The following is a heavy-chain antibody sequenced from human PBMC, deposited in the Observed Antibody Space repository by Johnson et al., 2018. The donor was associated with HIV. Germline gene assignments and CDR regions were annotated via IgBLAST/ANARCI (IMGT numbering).Heavy chain of an antibody. D-gene: IGHD3-16*01. CDR2: ISSNGGST. CDR3: ARAGDYDAFDI. J-gene: IGHJ3*02. V-gene: IGHV3-64*01. CDR1: GFTFSSYA. Sequence: VQLVESGGGLVQPGGSLRLSCAASGFTFSSYAMHWVRQAPGKGLEYVSAISSNGGSTYYANSVKGRFTISRDNSKNTLYLQMNSLRAEDTAVYYCARAGDYDAFDIWGQGTMVTVSS.